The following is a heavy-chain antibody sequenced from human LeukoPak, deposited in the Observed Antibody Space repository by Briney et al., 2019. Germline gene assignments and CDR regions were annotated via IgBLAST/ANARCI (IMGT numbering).Heavy chain of an antibody. D-gene: IGHD5-24*01. CDR2: INRSGST. J-gene: IGHJ4*02. V-gene: IGHV4-34*01. Sequence: KPSETLSLTCAVYGGSFSGYYWSWIRQPPGKGLEWIGEINRSGSTNYNPSLKSRVTISVDTSKNQFSLKLSSVTAADTAVYYCARGWLQTTYGIDYWGQGTLVTVSS. CDR3: ARGWLQTTYGIDY. CDR1: GGSFSGYY.